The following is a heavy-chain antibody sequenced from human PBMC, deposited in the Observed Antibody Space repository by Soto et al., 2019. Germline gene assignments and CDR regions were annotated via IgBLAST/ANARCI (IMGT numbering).Heavy chain of an antibody. D-gene: IGHD1-26*01. CDR1: GGSISSSNW. CDR3: ARISGSYYYGMDV. Sequence: PSETLSLTCAVSGGSISSSNWWIWVRQPPGKGLEWIGEIYHSGSTNYNPSLKSRVTISVDKSKNQFSLKLSSVTAADTAVYYCARISGSYYYGMDVWGQGITVTVSS. V-gene: IGHV4-4*02. J-gene: IGHJ6*02. CDR2: IYHSGST.